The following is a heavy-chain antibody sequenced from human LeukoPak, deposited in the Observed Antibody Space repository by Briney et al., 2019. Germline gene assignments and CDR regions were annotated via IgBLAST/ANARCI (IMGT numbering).Heavy chain of an antibody. J-gene: IGHJ6*04. CDR1: GVSISSTSYY. CDR2: IYSSGST. CDR3: ARFSRILDV. Sequence: PSETLSLTCTVSGVSISSTSYYWGWIRQPPGKGLEWIGSIYSSGSTYYNPSLKSRVTISVDTSKNQFSLKLSSVTAADTAVYYCARFSRILDVWGKGTTVTVSS. V-gene: IGHV4-39*01.